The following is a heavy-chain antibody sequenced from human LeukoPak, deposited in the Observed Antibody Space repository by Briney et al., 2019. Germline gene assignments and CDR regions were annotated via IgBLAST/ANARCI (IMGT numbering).Heavy chain of an antibody. D-gene: IGHD5-12*01. CDR2: ISGYNGNT. CDR1: GGTFSSYA. J-gene: IGHJ4*02. Sequence: ASVKVSCKASGGTFSSYAITWVRQAPGQGLEWMGWISGYNGNTKYAQKFQGRVTMTTDTSTSTAYMELRSLRSDDTAVYYCARDRYSGYVSRFDYWGQGTLVTVSS. V-gene: IGHV1-18*01. CDR3: ARDRYSGYVSRFDY.